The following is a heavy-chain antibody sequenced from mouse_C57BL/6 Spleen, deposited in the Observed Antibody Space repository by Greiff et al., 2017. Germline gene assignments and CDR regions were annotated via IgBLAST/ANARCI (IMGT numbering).Heavy chain of an antibody. V-gene: IGHV1-4*01. D-gene: IGHD2-3*01. CDR1: GYTFTSYT. Sequence: QVQLQQSGAELARPGASVKMSCKASGYTFTSYTMHRVKQRPGQGLEWIGYINPSSGYTKYNQKFKDKATLTADKSSSTAYMQLSSLTSEDSAVYYCARENMSCSMDYWGQGTSVTVSS. J-gene: IGHJ4*01. CDR2: INPSSGYT. CDR3: ARENMSCSMDY.